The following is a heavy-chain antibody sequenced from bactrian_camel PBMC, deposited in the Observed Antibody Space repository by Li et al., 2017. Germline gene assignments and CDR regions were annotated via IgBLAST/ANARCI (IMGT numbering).Heavy chain of an antibody. V-gene: IGHV3-2*01. Sequence: HVQLVESGGGLVQPGGSLRLSCGASGFTFSSYYMSWVRQAPGKGLEYVTSIYSDGSKTYYTDSVKGRFTISRDNAKNTLYLQMDSLKPEDTAMYYCAADPDGPGRQYHFHKKTVTDCGYWGQGTQVTVS. CDR1: GFTFSSYY. D-gene: IGHD6*01. J-gene: IGHJ6*01. CDR3: AADPDGPGRQYHFHKKTVTDCGY. CDR2: IYSDGSKT.